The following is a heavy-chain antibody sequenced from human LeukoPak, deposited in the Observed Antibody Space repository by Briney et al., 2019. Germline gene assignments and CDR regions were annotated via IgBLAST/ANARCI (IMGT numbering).Heavy chain of an antibody. J-gene: IGHJ5*02. CDR1: GFTFSSNA. V-gene: IGHV3-23*01. D-gene: IGHD2-15*01. Sequence: GGSLRLSCAASGFTFSSNAMSWVRQAPGKGLEWVSAISGSGGSTYYADSVKGRFTISRDNSKNTLYLQMNSLRAEDTAVYYCAKNNVVVVVAATPYWFDPWGQGTLVTVSS. CDR2: ISGSGGST. CDR3: AKNNVVVVVAATPYWFDP.